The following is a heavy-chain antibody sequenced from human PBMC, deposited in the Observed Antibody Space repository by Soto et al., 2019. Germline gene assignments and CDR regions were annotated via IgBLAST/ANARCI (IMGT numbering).Heavy chain of an antibody. CDR1: GFTFSSYN. CDR3: ARDRQLVQDWFEP. V-gene: IGHV3-21*01. CDR2: LTQNSEYI. J-gene: IGHJ5*02. D-gene: IGHD6-13*01. Sequence: EVQLVESGGGLVKPGGSLRLSCAASGFTFSSYNMNWVRQAPGKGLEWLSLLTQNSEYIFYADSVKGRFTMSRDDAKNSVYLQMDSLRLDDTAIYYCARDRQLVQDWFEPWGQGTLVTVSS.